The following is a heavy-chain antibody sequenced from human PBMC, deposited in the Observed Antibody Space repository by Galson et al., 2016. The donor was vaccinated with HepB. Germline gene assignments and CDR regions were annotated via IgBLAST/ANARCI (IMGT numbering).Heavy chain of an antibody. D-gene: IGHD6-19*01. CDR3: AKSQPGYSSGWYTLPIDAFDI. J-gene: IGHJ3*02. Sequence: SLRLSCAASGFTVSNNYMNWVRQAPGKGLEWVSLIYSGGTTYYADSVKGRFTISRDNSKNTLYLQMNSLRAEDTAVYYCAKSQPGYSSGWYTLPIDAFDIWGQGTMVTVSS. CDR2: IYSGGTT. CDR1: GFTVSNNY. V-gene: IGHV3-66*01.